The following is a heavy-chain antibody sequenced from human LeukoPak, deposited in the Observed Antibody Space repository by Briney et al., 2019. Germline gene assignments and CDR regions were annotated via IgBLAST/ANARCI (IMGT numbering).Heavy chain of an antibody. V-gene: IGHV3-7*01. CDR1: GFRFSGYW. CDR3: ARAEYSSSWFPNYYYYYGMDV. CDR2: IKGDGSET. D-gene: IGHD6-13*01. Sequence: GGSLRLSCAASGFRFSGYWMTWVRQAPGKGLEWVANIKGDGSETSYVTSVRGRFTISRDNAKNSLYLQMNSLRAEDTAVYYCARAEYSSSWFPNYYYYYGMDVWGQGTTVTVSS. J-gene: IGHJ6*02.